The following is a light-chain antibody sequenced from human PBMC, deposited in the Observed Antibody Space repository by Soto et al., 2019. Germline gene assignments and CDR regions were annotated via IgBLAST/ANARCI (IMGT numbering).Light chain of an antibody. CDR1: QDIRSY. V-gene: IGKV1-9*01. CDR3: QQLNSFPIP. Sequence: IQMTQSPSSLSASVGDTVTITCRASQDIRSYLAWYQQKAGRAPKLLIYAASTLQSEVPSRFSGSGSGTEFTLTISSLQPEDFATYYCQQLNSFPIPFGQGTRLEIK. CDR2: AAS. J-gene: IGKJ5*01.